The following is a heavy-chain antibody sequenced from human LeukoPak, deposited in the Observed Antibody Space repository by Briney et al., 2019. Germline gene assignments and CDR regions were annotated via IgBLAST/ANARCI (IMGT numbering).Heavy chain of an antibody. D-gene: IGHD2-15*01. J-gene: IGHJ4*02. V-gene: IGHV4-39*02. Sequence: PSETLSLTCTVSGVSITSSTYHWGWIRQPPGKGLEWIGNAYYTGSTSYNPSLKSRVTISVGTSKNHFSLKLSSVTAADTAVYYCARPHYCSGSSCSHFDYWGQGTLVTVSS. CDR3: ARPHYCSGSSCSHFDY. CDR2: AYYTGST. CDR1: GVSITSSTYH.